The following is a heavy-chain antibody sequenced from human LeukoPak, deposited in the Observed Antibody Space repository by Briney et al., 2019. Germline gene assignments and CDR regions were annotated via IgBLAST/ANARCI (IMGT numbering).Heavy chain of an antibody. D-gene: IGHD3-10*01. CDR1: GFTFNDYD. V-gene: IGHV3-23*01. J-gene: IGHJ3*01. CDR2: INGSGGRA. CDR3: AKALVPKIHAFDV. Sequence: PGGSLRLSCAASGFTFNDYDMTWVRQAPGKGLEWVSDINGSGGRANYADSVKGRFTISRDNSNNTLYLQMSSLRAEDTAVYYCAKALVPKIHAFDVWGQGTMVTVSS.